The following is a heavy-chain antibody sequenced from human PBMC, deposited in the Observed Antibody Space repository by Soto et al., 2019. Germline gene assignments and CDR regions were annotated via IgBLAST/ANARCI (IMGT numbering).Heavy chain of an antibody. Sequence: GESLKISCAASGFTFSSYGMHWVRQAPGKGLEWVAVISYDGSNKYYADSVKGRFTISRDNSKNTLYLQMNSLRAEDTAVYYCAKGLGYCSGGSCLDAFDIWGQGTMVTVSS. D-gene: IGHD2-15*01. CDR1: GFTFSSYG. V-gene: IGHV3-30*18. J-gene: IGHJ3*02. CDR3: AKGLGYCSGGSCLDAFDI. CDR2: ISYDGSNK.